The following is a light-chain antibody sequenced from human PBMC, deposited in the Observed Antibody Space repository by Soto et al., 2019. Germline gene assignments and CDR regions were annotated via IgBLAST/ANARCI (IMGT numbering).Light chain of an antibody. CDR3: QQYGRSAIT. V-gene: IGKV3-20*01. J-gene: IGKJ5*01. CDR1: QSLRATY. CDR2: GAS. Sequence: PGETAPLSCMSSQSLRATYVAWYQQRPGQAPRLLIYGASFRATGIPARFSGRGSGTDFTLSISRLEPEDFALYYCQQYGRSAITFGQGTRLEIK.